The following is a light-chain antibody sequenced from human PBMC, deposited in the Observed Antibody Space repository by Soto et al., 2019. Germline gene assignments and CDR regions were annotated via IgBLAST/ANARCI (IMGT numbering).Light chain of an antibody. V-gene: IGKV1-5*03. J-gene: IGKJ1*01. CDR3: QQGYSTPWT. CDR1: QTISSW. CDR2: KSS. Sequence: DVQMTQSPSALSASVGDRVTITCRASQTISSWLAWYQQKPGRAPKLLIYKSSILESGVPSRFSGSGSGTEFTLTISSLQPDDFATYYCQQGYSTPWTFGQGTKVDIK.